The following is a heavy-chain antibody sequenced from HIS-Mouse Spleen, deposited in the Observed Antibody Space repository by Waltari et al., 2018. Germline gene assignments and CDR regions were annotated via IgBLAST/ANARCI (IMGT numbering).Heavy chain of an antibody. J-gene: IGHJ4*02. CDR3: ARESGVRGVIR. CDR2: IYYSGST. D-gene: IGHD3-10*01. Sequence: QLQLQESGPGLVKPSETLSLTCTVSGGSIRSRSHYWGWIRQPPGKGLEWIGSIYYSGSTYSNPSLKSRVTISVDTSKNQFSLKLSSVTAADTAVYYCARESGVRGVIRWGQGTLVTVSS. CDR1: GGSIRSRSHY. V-gene: IGHV4-39*07.